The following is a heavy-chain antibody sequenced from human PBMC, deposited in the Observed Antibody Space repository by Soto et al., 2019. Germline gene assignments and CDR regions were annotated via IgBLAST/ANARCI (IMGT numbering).Heavy chain of an antibody. CDR1: GFTFSSYG. CDR2: IWYDGSNK. V-gene: IGHV3-33*01. J-gene: IGHJ5*02. CDR3: ARDRLRGGFDP. Sequence: ESGGGVVQPGRSLRLSCAASGFTFSSYGMHWVRQAPGKGLEWVAVIWYDGSNKYYADSVKGRFTISRDNSKNTLYLQMNSLRAEDTAVYYCARDRLRGGFDPWGQGTLVTVSS.